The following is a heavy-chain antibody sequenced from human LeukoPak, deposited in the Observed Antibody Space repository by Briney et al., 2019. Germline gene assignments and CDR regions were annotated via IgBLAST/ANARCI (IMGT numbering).Heavy chain of an antibody. CDR2: ISYDGSNK. CDR3: ARDKFLSVAGIFDY. V-gene: IGHV3-30-3*01. Sequence: PGESLRLSCAASGFTFSSYAMHWVRQAPGKGLGWVAVISYDGSNKYYADSVKGRFTISRDNSKNTLYLQMNSLRAEDTAVYYCARDKFLSVAGIFDYWGQGTLVTVSS. CDR1: GFTFSSYA. J-gene: IGHJ4*02. D-gene: IGHD6-19*01.